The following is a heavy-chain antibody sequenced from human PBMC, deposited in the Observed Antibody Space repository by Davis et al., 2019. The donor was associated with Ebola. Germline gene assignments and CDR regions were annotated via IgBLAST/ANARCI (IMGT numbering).Heavy chain of an antibody. V-gene: IGHV3-23*01. CDR1: GFPFSNFV. CDR3: AKGDFLGDYGLSSALDY. D-gene: IGHD4-17*01. CDR2: VGRGGGST. J-gene: IGHJ4*02. Sequence: GGSLRLSCAASGFPFSNFVMSWVRQAPGKGLEWVSGVGRGGGSTYYADSVKGRFTISRDNSKSTLYLQMNNLKDEDTAVYYCAKGDFLGDYGLSSALDYWGQGTLVTVSS.